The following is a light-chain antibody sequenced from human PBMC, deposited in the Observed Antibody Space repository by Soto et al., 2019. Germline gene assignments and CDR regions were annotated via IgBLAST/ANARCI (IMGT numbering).Light chain of an antibody. CDR1: QSVSSY. V-gene: IGKV3-11*01. J-gene: IGKJ1*01. CDR2: DAS. CDR3: QQSYSNPRT. Sequence: EIVLTQSPATLSLSPGERATLSCRASQSVSSYLAWYQQKPGQAPRLLIYDASNRATGIPARFSGSGSGTDFTLTISSLEPEDFATYYCQQSYSNPRTFGQGTKVEIK.